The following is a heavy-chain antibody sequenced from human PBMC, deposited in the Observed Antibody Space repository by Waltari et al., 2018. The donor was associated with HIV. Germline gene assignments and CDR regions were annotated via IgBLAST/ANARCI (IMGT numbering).Heavy chain of an antibody. Sequence: QVQLVQSGAEVKKPGASVKVSCKASGYTFTGYYMHWVRQAPGHGLEWMGWINPNSGGTNYAQKFQGWVTMTRDTSISTAYMELSRLRSDDTAVYYCARDGFWSGYYYYYGMDVWGQGTTVTVSS. CDR2: INPNSGGT. CDR3: ARDGFWSGYYYYYGMDV. V-gene: IGHV1-2*04. J-gene: IGHJ6*02. CDR1: GYTFTGYY. D-gene: IGHD3-3*01.